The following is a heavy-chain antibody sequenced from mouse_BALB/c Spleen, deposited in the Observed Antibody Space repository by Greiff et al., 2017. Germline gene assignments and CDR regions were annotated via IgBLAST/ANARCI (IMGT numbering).Heavy chain of an antibody. D-gene: IGHD2-3*01. CDR1: GYTFTSYW. CDR2: INPSTGYT. Sequence: QVQLKESGAELAKPGASVKMSCKASGYTFTSYWMHWVKQRPGQGLEWIGYINPSTGYTEYNQKFKDKATLTADKSSSTAYMQLSSLTSEDSAVYYCARKGWDYFDYWGQGTTLTVSS. CDR3: ARKGWDYFDY. J-gene: IGHJ2*01. V-gene: IGHV1-7*01.